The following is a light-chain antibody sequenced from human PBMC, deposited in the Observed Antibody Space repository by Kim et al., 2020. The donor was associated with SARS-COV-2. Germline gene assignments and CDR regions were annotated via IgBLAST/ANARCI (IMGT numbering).Light chain of an antibody. V-gene: IGLV1-44*01. Sequence: QRVTISCSGISSNIGSNTVNWYQQLPGTAPKLLIYNNDQRPSGVPARFSGSKSGTSASLAISGLQSKDEADYFCAAWDDSLYGLVVFGGGTQLTVL. CDR2: NND. CDR3: AAWDDSLYGLVV. J-gene: IGLJ2*01. CDR1: SSNIGSNT.